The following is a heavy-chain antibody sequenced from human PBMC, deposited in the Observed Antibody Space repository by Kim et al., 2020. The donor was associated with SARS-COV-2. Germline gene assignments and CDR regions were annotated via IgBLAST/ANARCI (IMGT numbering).Heavy chain of an antibody. J-gene: IGHJ6*02. V-gene: IGHV1-69*04. CDR3: ARGRAAAGTTSTPYYYGMDV. CDR1: GGTFSSYA. D-gene: IGHD6-13*01. CDR2: IIPILGIA. Sequence: SVKVSCKASGGTFSSYAISWVRQAPGQGLEWMGRIIPILGIANYAQKFQGRVTITADKSTSTAYMELSSLRSEDTAVYYCARGRAAAGTTSTPYYYGMDVWGQGTTVTVSS.